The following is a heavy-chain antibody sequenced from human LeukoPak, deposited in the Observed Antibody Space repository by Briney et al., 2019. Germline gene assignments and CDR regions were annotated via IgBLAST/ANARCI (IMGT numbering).Heavy chain of an antibody. J-gene: IGHJ4*02. V-gene: IGHV4-30-2*01. Sequence: PSETLSLTCTVSGGSISSGGYYWSWIRQPPGKGLEWIGYIYHSGSTYYNPSLKSRVTISVDRSKNQFSLKLSSVTAADTAVYYCARTLIVGATIGSWFDYWGQGTLVTVSS. CDR3: ARTLIVGATIGSWFDY. D-gene: IGHD1-26*01. CDR1: GGSISSGGYY. CDR2: IYHSGST.